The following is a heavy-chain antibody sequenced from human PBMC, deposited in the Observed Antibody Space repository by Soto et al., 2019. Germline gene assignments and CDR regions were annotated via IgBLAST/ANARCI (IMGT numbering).Heavy chain of an antibody. J-gene: IGHJ5*02. Sequence: GASVKVSCKASGYTFTNYAMHWVRQAPGQRLEWMGWINAGNGITKYSQKFQGRVTMTTDTSTSTAYMELRSLRSDDTAVYYCVYGPRYSGRYLSWGQGTLVTVSS. CDR3: VYGPRYSGRYLS. V-gene: IGHV1-3*01. CDR1: GYTFTNYA. CDR2: INAGNGIT. D-gene: IGHD1-26*01.